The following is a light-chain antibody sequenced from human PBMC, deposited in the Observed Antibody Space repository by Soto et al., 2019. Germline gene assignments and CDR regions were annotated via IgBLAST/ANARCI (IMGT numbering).Light chain of an antibody. Sequence: DIQLTQSPSFLSASVGDRVTITCRASEGISSHLTWYQQKPGNAPKLLIYTASTKQSGVPARFSGSGSGTEFTLTISSLQPEDFATYYCQQLNSFPLTFGQGTKVEVK. V-gene: IGKV1-9*01. CDR1: EGISSH. J-gene: IGKJ1*01. CDR2: TAS. CDR3: QQLNSFPLT.